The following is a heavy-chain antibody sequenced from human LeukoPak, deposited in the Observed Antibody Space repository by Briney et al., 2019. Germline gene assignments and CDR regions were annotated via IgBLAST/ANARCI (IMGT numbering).Heavy chain of an antibody. CDR2: ISSSNNI. D-gene: IGHD4-17*01. J-gene: IGHJ4*02. V-gene: IGHV3-48*01. CDR3: GRGNGDYGGVDY. Sequence: GGSLRLSCAASGFRFSDYSMTWVRQAPGKGLEWVSYISSSNNIYYADSVKGRFTISRDNAKNSLWLQMNSLRAEDTAVYHCGRGNGDYGGVDYWGQGTLVTVSS. CDR1: GFRFSDYS.